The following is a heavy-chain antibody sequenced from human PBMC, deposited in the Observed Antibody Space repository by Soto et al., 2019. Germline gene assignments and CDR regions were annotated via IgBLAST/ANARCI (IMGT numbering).Heavy chain of an antibody. D-gene: IGHD3-10*01. J-gene: IGHJ6*02. CDR3: ASDYGSGFEMDV. CDR1: GYTFSGYY. CDR2: FKPTGGGST. V-gene: IGHV1-46*01. Sequence: QVQLVQSGAEVKKPGASVKLSCKPSGYTFSGYYVHWVRQAPGQGLEWMGVFKPTGGGSTSYAQRFQGRVTVTRDTSTSTVYMELGSLSFDDTAVYFCASDYGSGFEMDVWGQGTRVTVSS.